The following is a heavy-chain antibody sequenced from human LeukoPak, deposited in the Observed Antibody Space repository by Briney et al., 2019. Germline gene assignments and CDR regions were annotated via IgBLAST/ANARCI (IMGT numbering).Heavy chain of an antibody. Sequence: GGSLRLSCAASGFTFSSHAMSWVRQAPGKGLEWVSSISGSGDNRNYADSVKGRFTISRDNSKSTLYLEMNSLRAEDTAIYYCAKNPLVSGTIYFDSWGQGTLLTVSS. D-gene: IGHD6-19*01. J-gene: IGHJ4*02. CDR2: ISGSGDNR. CDR3: AKNPLVSGTIYFDS. CDR1: GFTFSSHA. V-gene: IGHV3-23*01.